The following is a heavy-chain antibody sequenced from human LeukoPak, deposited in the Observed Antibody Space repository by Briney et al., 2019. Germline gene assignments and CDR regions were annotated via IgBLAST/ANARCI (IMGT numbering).Heavy chain of an antibody. V-gene: IGHV3-21*01. CDR3: AKSLGPYDSSGYYFDY. Sequence: GGSLRLSCAASGFTFSSYSMNWVRQAPGKGLEWVSSISSSSSYIYYADSVKGRFTISRDNSKNTLYLQMNSLRAEDTAVYYCAKSLGPYDSSGYYFDYWGQGTLVTVSS. CDR1: GFTFSSYS. J-gene: IGHJ4*02. D-gene: IGHD3-22*01. CDR2: ISSSSSYI.